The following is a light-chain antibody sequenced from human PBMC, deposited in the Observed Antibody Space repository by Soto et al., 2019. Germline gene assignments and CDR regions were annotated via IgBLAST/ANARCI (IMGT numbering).Light chain of an antibody. CDR3: QQDQNYSVT. CDR1: PSISNW. Sequence: DIQMTQSPSTLPASVGVRVTITCRASPSISNWLAWYQQKPGKPPNLLIYKASILESGVPTRFSGSGSGTEFTLTINSLQPDDLATYYCQQDQNYSVTFGQGTKVEIK. V-gene: IGKV1-5*03. J-gene: IGKJ1*01. CDR2: KAS.